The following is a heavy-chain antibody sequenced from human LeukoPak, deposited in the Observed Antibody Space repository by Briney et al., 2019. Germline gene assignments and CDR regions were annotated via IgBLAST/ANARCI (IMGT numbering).Heavy chain of an antibody. CDR1: GGSLRRYV. CDR2: IMPVLDTG. J-gene: IGHJ6*04. Sequence: ASVKVSCKASGGSLRRYVFAWVRQAPGQGVEWMGGIMPVLDTGSYAQGFQGRVTITADRSTSTAYMELRSLRPEDTALYYCASRDNGNDLLSYHGMDVWGNGTTVTVSS. D-gene: IGHD1-1*01. V-gene: IGHV1-69*06. CDR3: ASRDNGNDLLSYHGMDV.